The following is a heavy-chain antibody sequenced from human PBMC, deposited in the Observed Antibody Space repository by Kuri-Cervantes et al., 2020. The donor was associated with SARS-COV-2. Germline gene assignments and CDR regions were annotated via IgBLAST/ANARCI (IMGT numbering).Heavy chain of an antibody. V-gene: IGHV1-18*01. D-gene: IGHD2-15*01. Sequence: ASVKVSCKASGYTFTSYGISWVRQAPGQGLEWMGWISAYNGNTNYAQKLQGRVTMTTDTSTSTAYMELRSLRSDDTAVYYCARVAGSYYYYYGMDVWGQGNTVTVSS. CDR2: ISAYNGNT. CDR1: GYTFTSYG. J-gene: IGHJ6*02. CDR3: ARVAGSYYYYYGMDV.